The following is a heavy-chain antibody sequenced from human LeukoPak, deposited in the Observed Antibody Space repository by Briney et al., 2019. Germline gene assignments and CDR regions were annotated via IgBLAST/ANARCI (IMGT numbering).Heavy chain of an antibody. CDR1: GFTFSSYE. CDR3: ARVAADGGAFDI. CDR2: ISSSGSTI. J-gene: IGHJ3*02. Sequence: GGSLRLSCAASGFTFSSYEMNWVRQAPGKGLEWVSYISSSGSTIYYADSVKGRFTISRDNAKNSPYLQMNSLRAEDTAVYYCARVAADGGAFDIWGQGTMVTVSS. V-gene: IGHV3-48*03. D-gene: IGHD6-25*01.